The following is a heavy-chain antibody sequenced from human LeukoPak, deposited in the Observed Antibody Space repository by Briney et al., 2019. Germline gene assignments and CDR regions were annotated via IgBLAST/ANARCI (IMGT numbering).Heavy chain of an antibody. V-gene: IGHV3-33*01. Sequence: GGSLRLSCAASGFILNDYGMHWVRQAPGKGLEWVADIWFDKNQHFADSVKGRFAISRDNSKNTVYLQINSLRAEDTAVYYCARDRHCVNGVCHSPPGMDIWGQGTTVTVSS. CDR2: IWFDKNQ. CDR3: ARDRHCVNGVCHSPPGMDI. D-gene: IGHD2-8*01. J-gene: IGHJ6*02. CDR1: GFILNDYG.